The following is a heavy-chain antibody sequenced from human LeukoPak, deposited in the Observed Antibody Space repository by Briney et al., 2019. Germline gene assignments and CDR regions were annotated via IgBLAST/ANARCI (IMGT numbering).Heavy chain of an antibody. Sequence: ASVKVSCKASGYTFTSYAMNWVRQAPGQGLEWMGWINTNTGNPTYAQGFTGRFVFSLDTSVSTAYLQISSLKAEDTAVYYCARAGIKYYYDSSGYPDYWGQGTLVTVSS. V-gene: IGHV7-4-1*02. CDR3: ARAGIKYYYDSSGYPDY. D-gene: IGHD3-22*01. J-gene: IGHJ4*02. CDR2: INTNTGNP. CDR1: GYTFTSYA.